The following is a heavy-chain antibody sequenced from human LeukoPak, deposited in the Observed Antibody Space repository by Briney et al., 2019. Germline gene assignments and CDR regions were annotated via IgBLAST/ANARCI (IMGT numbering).Heavy chain of an antibody. V-gene: IGHV4-59*12. CDR1: GGSISSYY. CDR3: ARDGSGSLYYYYYYMDV. D-gene: IGHD3-10*01. J-gene: IGHJ6*03. Sequence: KPSETLSLTCTVSGGSISSYYWSWIRQPPGKGLEWIGYIYYSGSTNYNPSLKSRVTISVDTSKNQFSLKLSSVTPEDTAVYYCARDGSGSLYYYYYYMDVWGKGTTVTVSS. CDR2: IYYSGST.